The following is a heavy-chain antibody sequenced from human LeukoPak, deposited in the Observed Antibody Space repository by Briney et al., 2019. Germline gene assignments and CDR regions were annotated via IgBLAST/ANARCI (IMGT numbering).Heavy chain of an antibody. CDR2: IYYSRST. CDR1: GGSISSYY. Sequence: SETLSLTCTVSGGSISSYYWSSIWQPPGKGLECIGYIYYSRSTHYNPSLKSPVTISVDTSKNQFSLKLGSVTAADTAVYYCARYMVTEYYYGMDVWGQGTTVTVSS. V-gene: IGHV4-59*08. D-gene: IGHD5-18*01. CDR3: ARYMVTEYYYGMDV. J-gene: IGHJ6*02.